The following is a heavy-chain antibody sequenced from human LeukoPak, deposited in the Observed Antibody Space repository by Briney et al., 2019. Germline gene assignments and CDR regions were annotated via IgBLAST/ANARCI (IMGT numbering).Heavy chain of an antibody. J-gene: IGHJ4*02. V-gene: IGHV6-1*01. CDR2: TYHRSKWYN. CDR1: GDSVSSNSAA. CDR3: ASKNNLMEFAY. D-gene: IGHD1/OR15-1a*01. Sequence: SQTLSLTCAISGDSVSSNSAAWSWIRQSPSRGLEWLGRTYHRSKWYNDYAVSVKSRITINPDTSKNQFSLQLSSLTPEDTAVYYCASKNNLMEFAYWGQGTLVTVSS.